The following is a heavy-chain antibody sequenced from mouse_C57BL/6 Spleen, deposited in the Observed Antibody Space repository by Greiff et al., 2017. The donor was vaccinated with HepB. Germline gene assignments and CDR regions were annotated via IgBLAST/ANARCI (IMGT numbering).Heavy chain of an antibody. Sequence: EVKLMESGPGLVKPSQSLSLTCSVTGSSITSGYYWNWIRQFPGNKLEWMGYISYDGSNNYNPSLKNRISITRDTSKNQFFLKLNSVTTEDTATYYCARYGYDVGDAMDYWGQGTSVTVSS. V-gene: IGHV3-6*01. D-gene: IGHD2-2*01. CDR2: ISYDGSN. J-gene: IGHJ4*01. CDR3: ARYGYDVGDAMDY. CDR1: GSSITSGYY.